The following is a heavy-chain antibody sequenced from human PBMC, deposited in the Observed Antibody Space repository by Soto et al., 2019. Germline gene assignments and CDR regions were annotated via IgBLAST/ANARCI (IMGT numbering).Heavy chain of an antibody. CDR1: GGSISSYY. CDR2: IYYSGST. V-gene: IGHV4-59*01. CDR3: ARLEAGLYNWFDP. Sequence: QVQLQESGPGLVKPSETLSLTCTVSGGSISSYYWSWIRQPPGKGLEWIGYIYYSGSTNYNPSLKSRVSISVDTSKNQCSLTLSSVTAADTAVYYCARLEAGLYNWFDPWGQGTLVTVSS. J-gene: IGHJ5*02.